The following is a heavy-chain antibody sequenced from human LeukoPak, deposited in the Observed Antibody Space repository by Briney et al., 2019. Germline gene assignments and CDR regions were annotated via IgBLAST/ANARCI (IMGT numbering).Heavy chain of an antibody. Sequence: GGSLRLSCAASGFTFSSYSMNWVRQAPGKGLEWVSSISSSSSYIYYADSVKGRFTISRDNSKNTLYLQMNSLRAEDTAVYYCAKGAGQQLVLCNMDYWGQGTLVTVSS. CDR3: AKGAGQQLVLCNMDY. CDR1: GFTFSSYS. CDR2: ISSSSSYI. V-gene: IGHV3-21*04. D-gene: IGHD6-13*01. J-gene: IGHJ4*02.